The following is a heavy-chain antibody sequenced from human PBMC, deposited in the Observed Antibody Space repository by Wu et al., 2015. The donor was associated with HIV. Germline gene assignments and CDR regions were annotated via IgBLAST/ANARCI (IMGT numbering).Heavy chain of an antibody. CDR3: ARDYYDVLTTYSHYFFDL. CDR2: TNLNTGGT. Sequence: QVQLVQSGAEVKKPGASVKVSCKASGYTFTDYFMHWVRQAPGQGFEWMGWTNLNTGGTKYAPKFQGRVTMTRDTSISTAYMEMSGLRSDDTAVYYCARDYYDVLTTYSHYFFDLWGQGTLVTVSS. CDR1: GYTFTDYF. V-gene: IGHV1-2*02. D-gene: IGHD3-9*01. J-gene: IGHJ4*02.